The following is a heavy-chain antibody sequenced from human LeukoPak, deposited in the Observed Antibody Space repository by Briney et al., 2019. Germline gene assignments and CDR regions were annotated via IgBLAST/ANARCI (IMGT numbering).Heavy chain of an antibody. CDR2: ISGSGGST. D-gene: IGHD2-2*01. CDR3: AKGAYCSSTSCPIDY. J-gene: IGHJ4*02. Sequence: GGSLRLSCAASGFTFSSYAMSWVRQAPGKGLEWVSVISGSGGSTYYADSVGGRFTISRDNSKNTLYLQMNSLRAEDSAVYYCAKGAYCSSTSCPIDYWGQGTLVTVSS. V-gene: IGHV3-23*01. CDR1: GFTFSSYA.